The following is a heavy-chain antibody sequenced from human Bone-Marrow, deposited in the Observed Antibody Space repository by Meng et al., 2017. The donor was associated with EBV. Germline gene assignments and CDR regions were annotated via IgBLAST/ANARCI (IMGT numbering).Heavy chain of an antibody. V-gene: IGHV4-4*02. D-gene: IGHD2-2*01. CDR2: IYHSGST. CDR3: ARDEDCSSTSCSWIDP. CDR1: GGSISSSNW. J-gene: IGHJ5*02. Sequence: VPPTESGPGRVKPSGTLSLTCVVSGGSISSSNWWSWVRQPPGKGLEWIGEIYHSGSTNYNPSLKSRVTISVDKSKNQFSLKLSSVTAADTAVYYCARDEDCSSTSCSWIDPWGQGTLVTVSS.